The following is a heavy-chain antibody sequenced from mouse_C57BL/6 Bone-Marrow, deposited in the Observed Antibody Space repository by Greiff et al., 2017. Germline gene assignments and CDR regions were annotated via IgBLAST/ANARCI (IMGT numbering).Heavy chain of an antibody. CDR3: AKGVYDYDDSWFAY. J-gene: IGHJ3*01. CDR1: GFTFSSYA. D-gene: IGHD2-4*01. V-gene: IGHV5-4*01. CDR2: ISDGGSYT. Sequence: EVHLVESGGGLVKPGGSLKLSCAASGFTFSSYAMSWVRQTPEKRLEWVATISDGGSYTYYPDNVKGRFTISRDNAKNNLYLQMSHLKSEDTAMYYCAKGVYDYDDSWFAYWGQGTLVTVSA.